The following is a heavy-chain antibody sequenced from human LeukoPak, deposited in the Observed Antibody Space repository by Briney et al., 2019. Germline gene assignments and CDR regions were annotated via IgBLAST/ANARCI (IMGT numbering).Heavy chain of an antibody. CDR3: ARDANFDGMDV. Sequence: GGSLRLSCAASGFIFSSYTMNWVRQAPGKGLEWVSSISSGSTSIYYADSVKDRFTISRDNAKSSLYLQMNSLRAEDTAVYYCARDANFDGMDVWGQGTTVTVSS. V-gene: IGHV3-21*06. CDR1: GFIFSSYT. J-gene: IGHJ6*02. D-gene: IGHD3-9*01. CDR2: ISSGSTSI.